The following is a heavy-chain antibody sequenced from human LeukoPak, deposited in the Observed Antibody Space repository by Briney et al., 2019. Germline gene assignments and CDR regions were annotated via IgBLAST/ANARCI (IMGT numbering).Heavy chain of an antibody. CDR3: AKDRGSPATIFGVVIMAPGPYFDY. Sequence: PGGSLRLSCAASGFTLSSYAMSWVRQAPGKGLEWVSAISGSGGSTYYADSVKGRFTISRDNSKNTLYLQMNSLRAEDTAVYYCAKDRGSPATIFGVVIMAPGPYFDYWGQGTLVTVSS. CDR1: GFTLSSYA. J-gene: IGHJ4*02. CDR2: ISGSGGST. D-gene: IGHD3-3*01. V-gene: IGHV3-23*01.